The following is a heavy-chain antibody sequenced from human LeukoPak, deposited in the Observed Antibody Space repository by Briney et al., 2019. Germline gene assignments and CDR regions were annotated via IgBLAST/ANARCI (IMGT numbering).Heavy chain of an antibody. J-gene: IGHJ3*02. CDR3: ARAHSSSWFVHAFDI. D-gene: IGHD6-13*01. V-gene: IGHV3-48*01. Sequence: PGGSLGLSCAASGFTFSSYEMNWVRQAPGKGLEWVSYISSSSSTIYYADSVKGRFTISRDNAKNSLYLQMNSLRAEDTAVYYCARAHSSSWFVHAFDIWGQGTMVTVSS. CDR1: GFTFSSYE. CDR2: ISSSSSTI.